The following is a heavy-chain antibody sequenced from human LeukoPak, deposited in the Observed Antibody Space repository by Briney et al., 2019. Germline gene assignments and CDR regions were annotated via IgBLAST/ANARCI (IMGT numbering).Heavy chain of an antibody. J-gene: IGHJ5*02. Sequence: GGCLSLSCAASAFIFSTSSMNSVRQAPGKGLEWLSSISSSNDYIYYADSVKGRFTISRDNAKNSLYLQLNSEGADDSSVYCCVRVCNSAGIANWFEPRGQVAPVTVSS. CDR2: ISSSNDYI. CDR3: VRVCNSAGIANWFEP. V-gene: IGHV3-21*01. D-gene: IGHD2/OR15-2a*01. CDR1: AFIFSTSS.